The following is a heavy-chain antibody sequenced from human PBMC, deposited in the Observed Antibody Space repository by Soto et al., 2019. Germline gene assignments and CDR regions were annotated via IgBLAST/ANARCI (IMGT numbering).Heavy chain of an antibody. D-gene: IGHD1-26*01. Sequence: SETLSLTCNVSGASLAGYYWSWIRQPPGKGLEWIGYFYYSGSTNYNPSLKSRVTISADTSKNQFSLKLRSVTAADAAVYYCARVTVAVPATTHYFDYWGQGTPVTVSS. V-gene: IGHV4-59*01. CDR1: GASLAGYY. CDR2: FYYSGST. J-gene: IGHJ4*02. CDR3: ARVTVAVPATTHYFDY.